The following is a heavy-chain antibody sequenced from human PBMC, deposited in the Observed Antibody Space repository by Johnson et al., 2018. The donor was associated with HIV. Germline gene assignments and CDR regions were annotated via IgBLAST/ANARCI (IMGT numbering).Heavy chain of an antibody. J-gene: IGHJ3*02. Sequence: VQLLESGGGLVQPGGSLRLSCAASGFSFGNYAMTWVRQAPGKGLEWVSSISNSGDGTYYADSVKGRFHISRDNSKNTLFVQMNSLRAEDTAVYYCANLAYGSGTYWGSDASDIWGQGTLVTVSS. CDR2: ISNSGDGT. CDR1: GFSFGNYA. V-gene: IGHV3-23*01. D-gene: IGHD3-10*01. CDR3: ANLAYGSGTYWGSDASDI.